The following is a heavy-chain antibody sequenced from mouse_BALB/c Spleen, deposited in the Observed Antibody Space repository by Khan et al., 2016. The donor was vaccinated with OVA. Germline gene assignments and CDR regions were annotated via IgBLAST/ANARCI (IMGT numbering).Heavy chain of an antibody. J-gene: IGHJ4*01. CDR3: ARAYYRYDGYYAMDY. Sequence: VQLQESGPGLVAPSQSLSITCTVSGFSLSRYNIHWVRQPPGKGLELLGTIWGGGGTDYNPTLKSRLSISKDNSTSQALLKMISLQTDDTAMYYWARAYYRYDGYYAMDYWGQGNSVTVSS. CDR1: GFSLSRYN. D-gene: IGHD2-14*01. V-gene: IGHV2-6-4*01. CDR2: IWGGGGT.